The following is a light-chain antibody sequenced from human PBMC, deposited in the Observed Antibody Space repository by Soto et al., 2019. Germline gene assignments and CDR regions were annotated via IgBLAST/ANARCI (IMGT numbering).Light chain of an antibody. Sequence: AVVTQPPSVSGAPGQRVTISCTGSSSNIGAGYDVHWYHQLPGTAPKLLIYGNNNRPSGVPDRFSGSKSGTSASLAISGLQAEDEADYYCQSYDSSLSGSVFGGGTKLTVL. J-gene: IGLJ2*01. CDR3: QSYDSSLSGSV. V-gene: IGLV1-40*01. CDR1: SSNIGAGYD. CDR2: GNN.